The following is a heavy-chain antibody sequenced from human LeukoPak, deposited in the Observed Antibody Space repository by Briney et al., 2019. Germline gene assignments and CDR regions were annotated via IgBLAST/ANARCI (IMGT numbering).Heavy chain of an antibody. D-gene: IGHD4-11*01. V-gene: IGHV3-30*02. CDR1: GFTFDDYA. J-gene: IGHJ5*02. CDR3: AKDRSNYGNWFDP. Sequence: GGSLRLSCAASGFTFDDYAMHWVRQAPGKGLEWVAFIRYDGSNKYYADSVKGRFTISRDNSKNTLYLQMNSLRAEDTAVYYCAKDRSNYGNWFDPWGQGTLVTVSS. CDR2: IRYDGSNK.